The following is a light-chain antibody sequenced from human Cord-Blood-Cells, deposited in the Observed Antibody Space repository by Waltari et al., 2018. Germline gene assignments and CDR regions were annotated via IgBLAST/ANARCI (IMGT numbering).Light chain of an antibody. Sequence: FSLFQPASRSGAPGKAVTPLLPGNRQGGGGYKYVSWYQQHPGKAPKLMIYEVSNRPSGVSNRFSGSKSGNTASLTISGLQAEDEADYYCSSYTSSSTYVFGTGTKVTVL. J-gene: IGLJ1*01. CDR2: EVS. CDR1: QGGGGYKY. CDR3: SSYTSSSTYV. V-gene: IGLV2-14*01.